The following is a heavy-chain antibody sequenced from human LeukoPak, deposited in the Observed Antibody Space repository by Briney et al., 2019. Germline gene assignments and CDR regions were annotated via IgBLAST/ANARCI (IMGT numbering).Heavy chain of an antibody. CDR3: ARDTYIAVAGTNAVYYYYYGMDV. V-gene: IGHV3-30*04. CDR1: GFTFSSYA. D-gene: IGHD6-19*01. CDR2: ISYDGSNK. Sequence: GGSLRLSCAASGFTFSSYAMHSVRQAPGKGLEWVAVISYDGSNKYYADSVKGRFTISRDNSKNTLYLQMNSLRAEDTAVYYCARDTYIAVAGTNAVYYYYYGMDVWGQGTTVTVSS. J-gene: IGHJ6*02.